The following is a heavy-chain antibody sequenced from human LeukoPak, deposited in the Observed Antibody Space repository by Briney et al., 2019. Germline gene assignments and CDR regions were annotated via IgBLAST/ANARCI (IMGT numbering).Heavy chain of an antibody. CDR1: GYTFTSYA. CDR2: INAGNGNT. J-gene: IGHJ3*02. Sequence: ASVKVSCKASGYTFTSYAMHWVRQAPGQRLEWMGWINAGNGNTKYSQEFQGRVTITRDTSASTAYMELSSLRSEDMAVYYCAREPSYSNTMVGAFDIWGQGTMVTVSS. D-gene: IGHD4-11*01. V-gene: IGHV1-3*03. CDR3: AREPSYSNTMVGAFDI.